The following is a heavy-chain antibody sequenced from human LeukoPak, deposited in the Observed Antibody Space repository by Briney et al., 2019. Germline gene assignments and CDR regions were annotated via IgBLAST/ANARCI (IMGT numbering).Heavy chain of an antibody. J-gene: IGHJ4*02. CDR3: ARAGPIVY. D-gene: IGHD2-8*02. CDR2: TYSGGST. Sequence: GGSLRLSCAASGFTVSSKHMYWVPRAPGKGLECVSITYSGGSTHYADSVKGRVTISRDNFKNTLYLQMNSLRSKATTGYYCARAGPIVYWGERSLLTVSS. CDR1: GFTVSSKH. V-gene: IGHV3-53*01.